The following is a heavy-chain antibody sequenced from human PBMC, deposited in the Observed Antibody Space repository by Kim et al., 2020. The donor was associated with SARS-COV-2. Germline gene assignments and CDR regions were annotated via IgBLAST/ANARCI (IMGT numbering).Heavy chain of an antibody. CDR1: GFTFSSYG. Sequence: GGSLRLSCAASGFTFSSYGMHWVRQAPGKGLEWVAVIWYDGSNKYYADSVKGRFTISRDNSKNTLYLQMNSLRAEDTAVYYCARDGIVGATGIDYWGQGTLVTVSS. CDR2: IWYDGSNK. D-gene: IGHD1-26*01. J-gene: IGHJ4*02. CDR3: ARDGIVGATGIDY. V-gene: IGHV3-33*01.